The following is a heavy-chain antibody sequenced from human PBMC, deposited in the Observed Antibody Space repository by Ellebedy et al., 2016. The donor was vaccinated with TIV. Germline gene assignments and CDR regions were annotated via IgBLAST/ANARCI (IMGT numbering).Heavy chain of an antibody. V-gene: IGHV3-30*03. CDR1: GFTFGGFG. CDR3: AREDGDYPVDAFDV. D-gene: IGHD4-17*01. J-gene: IGHJ3*01. Sequence: GESLKISCAGSGFTFGGFGIHWVRQAPGKGLEWVAVVSFDGNKKYYSDSVKGRFTISRDNSKNTLHLHMNKLRIEDTAVYYCAREDGDYPVDAFDVWGQGTMVTVSS. CDR2: VSFDGNKK.